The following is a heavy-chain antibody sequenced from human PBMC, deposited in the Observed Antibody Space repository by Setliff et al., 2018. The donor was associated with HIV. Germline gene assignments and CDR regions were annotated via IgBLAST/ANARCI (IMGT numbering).Heavy chain of an antibody. CDR1: GGSFSGYY. D-gene: IGHD3-22*01. CDR2: INHSGST. V-gene: IGHV4-34*01. CDR3: ARSVRHRTVTMIVGRFDP. Sequence: PSETLSLTCAVYGGSFSGYYWSWIRQPPGKGLEWIGEINHSGSTNYNPSLKSRVTISVDTSKNQFSLKLSSATAADTAVYYCARSVRHRTVTMIVGRFDPWGQGALVTVSS. J-gene: IGHJ5*02.